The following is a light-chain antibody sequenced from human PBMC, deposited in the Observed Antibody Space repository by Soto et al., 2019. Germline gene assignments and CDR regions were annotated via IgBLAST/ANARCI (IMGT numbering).Light chain of an antibody. V-gene: IGLV2-14*01. CDR2: EVS. Sequence: QSALTQPASVSGSPGQSITISCTGSSSDIGSYNYVSWYQQHPGKVPKIMIYEVSYRASGVPNRFSGSKSDNTASLTISGLQAGDEADYYCTSYTSSSTLVFGTGTKVTVL. CDR3: TSYTSSSTLV. CDR1: SSDIGSYNY. J-gene: IGLJ1*01.